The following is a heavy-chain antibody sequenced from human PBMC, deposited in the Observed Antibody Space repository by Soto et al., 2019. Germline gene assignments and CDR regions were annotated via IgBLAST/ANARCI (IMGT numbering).Heavy chain of an antibody. J-gene: IGHJ1*01. CDR1: GFTFSTYD. D-gene: IGHD3-22*01. Sequence: GSLRLSCAASGFTFSTYDMSWVRQAPGKGLEWVSGISGSGGSTYYADSVKGRFIISRDKSKNTLYLQMNSLRAEDTAVYYCAKKFYDSSGYYSLQHWGQGTLVTVSS. V-gene: IGHV3-23*01. CDR3: AKKFYDSSGYYSLQH. CDR2: ISGSGGST.